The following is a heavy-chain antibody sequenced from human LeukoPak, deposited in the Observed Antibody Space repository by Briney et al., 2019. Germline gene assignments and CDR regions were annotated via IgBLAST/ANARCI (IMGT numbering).Heavy chain of an antibody. CDR2: ISSDGSDK. CDR3: AKGSATTVVTIDY. D-gene: IGHD4-23*01. CDR1: GFTFSSYG. Sequence: GGSLRLSCAASGFTFSSYGMHWVRQALGKGLEWVAVISSDGSDKYYADSVKGRFTISRDNSKNTMYLQMNSLRDEDTAVYYCAKGSATTVVTIDYWGQGTLVTVSS. J-gene: IGHJ4*02. V-gene: IGHV3-30*18.